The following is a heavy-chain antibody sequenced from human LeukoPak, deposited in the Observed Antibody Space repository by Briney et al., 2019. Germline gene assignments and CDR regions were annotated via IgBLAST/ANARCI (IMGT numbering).Heavy chain of an antibody. CDR1: GYTLTSYG. D-gene: IGHD3-9*01. CDR3: ARDNAGIRDFDWLEAPDY. Sequence: GASVKVSCKASGYTLTSYGISWVRQAPGQGLEWMGWISAYNGNTNYAQKLQGRVTMTTDTSTSTAYMELSSLRYDDTAVYYCARDNAGIRDFDWLEAPDYWGQGTLVTVSS. CDR2: ISAYNGNT. J-gene: IGHJ4*02. V-gene: IGHV1-18*04.